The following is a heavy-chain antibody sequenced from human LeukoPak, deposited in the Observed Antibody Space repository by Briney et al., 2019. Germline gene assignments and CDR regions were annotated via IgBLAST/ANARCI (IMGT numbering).Heavy chain of an antibody. Sequence: SETLSLTCTVSGGSISSYYWTWIRQPPGKGLEWIGNIYYSGSTNYSPSLKSRVTISVDTSKNQFSLKLSSVTAADTAVYYCAREAGDYVGVFDYWGQGTLVTVSS. D-gene: IGHD4-17*01. CDR2: IYYSGST. CDR1: GGSISSYY. J-gene: IGHJ4*02. CDR3: AREAGDYVGVFDY. V-gene: IGHV4-59*01.